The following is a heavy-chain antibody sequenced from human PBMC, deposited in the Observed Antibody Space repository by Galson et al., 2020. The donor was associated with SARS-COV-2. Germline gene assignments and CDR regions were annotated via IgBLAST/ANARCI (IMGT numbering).Heavy chain of an antibody. J-gene: IGHJ4*02. Sequence: LSLTCAASGFTFSNAWMSWVRQAPGKGLEWVGRIKSKTDGGTTDYAVPVKGRFTISRDDSKNTLYLQMNSLKTEDTAVYYCTTEDPCYGGGSYRCGSAFDYGGQGTLVTVSS. CDR3: TTEDPCYGGGSYRCGSAFDY. V-gene: IGHV3-15*01. D-gene: IGHD3-16*02. CDR2: IKSKTDGGTT. CDR1: GFTFSNAW.